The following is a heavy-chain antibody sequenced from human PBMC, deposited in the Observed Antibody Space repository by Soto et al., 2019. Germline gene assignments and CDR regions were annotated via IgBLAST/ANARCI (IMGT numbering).Heavy chain of an antibody. CDR3: ARVSLPPRYIAAAGMGEGDY. V-gene: IGHV3-21*01. J-gene: IGHJ4*02. CDR2: ISSSSSYI. CDR1: GFTFSSYS. D-gene: IGHD6-13*01. Sequence: ESGGGLVKPGGSLRLSCAASGFTFSSYSMNWVRQAPGKGLEWVSSISSSSSYIYYADSVEGRFTISRDNAKNSLYLQMNSLRAEDTAVYYCARVSLPPRYIAAAGMGEGDYWGQGTLVTVSS.